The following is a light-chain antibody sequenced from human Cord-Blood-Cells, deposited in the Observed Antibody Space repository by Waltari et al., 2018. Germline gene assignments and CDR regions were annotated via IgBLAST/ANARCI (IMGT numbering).Light chain of an antibody. CDR1: SSDVGGYNY. V-gene: IGLV2-14*01. Sequence: QPASVSGSPGQSITISCTGTSSDVGGYNYVSWYQQHPGKTPKLMIYDVSKRPSGVSNRFSGSKSGNTASLTISGLQAEDEADYYCSSYTSSSTVVFGGGTKLTVL. J-gene: IGLJ2*01. CDR3: SSYTSSSTVV. CDR2: DVS.